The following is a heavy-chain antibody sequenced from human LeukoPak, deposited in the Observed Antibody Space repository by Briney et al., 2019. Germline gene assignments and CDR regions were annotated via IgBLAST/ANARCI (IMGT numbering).Heavy chain of an antibody. CDR3: AKDLEDTAMIRRPFDI. J-gene: IGHJ3*02. D-gene: IGHD5-18*01. CDR1: GLTFSTYA. CDR2: ISGSGGST. Sequence: GGSLRLSCVASGLTFSTYAMLWVRQAPGKGLEWVSGISGSGGSTPYADSVKGRFTISRDNSKNTLYLQMNSLRAEDTAVYYCAKDLEDTAMIRRPFDIWGQGTMVTVSS. V-gene: IGHV3-23*01.